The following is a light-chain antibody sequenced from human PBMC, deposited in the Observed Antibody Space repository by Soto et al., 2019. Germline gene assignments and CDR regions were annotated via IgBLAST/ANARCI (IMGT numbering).Light chain of an antibody. CDR3: QQRSNWPGT. CDR1: QSVNSY. CDR2: DAS. Sequence: EIVLTQSPATLSLSPGERATLSCRASQSVNSYLAWYQQKPGQAPRLLIFDASHRATGIPARFSGSGSGTDFTLTISSLEPEDFAVYYCQQRSNWPGTFGPGTKVDIK. J-gene: IGKJ3*01. V-gene: IGKV3-11*01.